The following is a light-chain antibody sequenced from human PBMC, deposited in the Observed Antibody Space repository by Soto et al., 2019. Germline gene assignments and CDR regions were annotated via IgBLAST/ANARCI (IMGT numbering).Light chain of an antibody. V-gene: IGKV4-1*01. CDR3: QQYYSRPPGLT. Sequence: DIVMNQSPDSLAVSLGERATINCKSSQSLLFSSNNKNYLAWYQQKPGQPPKLLIYWASTRESGVPARFSGSASCADCSLTIISLQAADVAVYYCQQYYSRPPGLTFGGGTKVEIK. J-gene: IGKJ4*01. CDR2: WAS. CDR1: QSLLFSSNNKNY.